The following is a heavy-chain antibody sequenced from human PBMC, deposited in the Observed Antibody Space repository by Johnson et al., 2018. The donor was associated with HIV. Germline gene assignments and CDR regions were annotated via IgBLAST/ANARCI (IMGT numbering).Heavy chain of an antibody. CDR2: INSDGSSR. V-gene: IGHV3-20*04. J-gene: IGHJ3*01. CDR3: ARSGPNWAFDF. D-gene: IGHD1-1*01. Sequence: VQLVESGGGVVRPGGSLRLSCAASGFSFDEYGMSWVRQAPGKGLEWVSGINSDGSSRNYADTVKGRFSISRDNAKNTMFVQMNSLRAEDTAVYYCARSGPNWAFDFWGQGTMVTVSS. CDR1: GFSFDEYG.